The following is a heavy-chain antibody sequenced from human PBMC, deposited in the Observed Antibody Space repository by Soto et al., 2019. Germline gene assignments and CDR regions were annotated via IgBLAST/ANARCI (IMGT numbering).Heavy chain of an antibody. V-gene: IGHV1-8*01. D-gene: IGHD3-22*01. Sequence: ASVKVSCKASGYTFTSYASKWVRQANGQRLEWMGWMNPNSGNTGYAQKFQERVTITRNMSISTAYMELSSLRSEDTAVYYCAAEIVYDSSGYYVGYWGQGTLVTVSS. CDR1: GYTFTSYA. J-gene: IGHJ4*02. CDR3: AAEIVYDSSGYYVGY. CDR2: MNPNSGNT.